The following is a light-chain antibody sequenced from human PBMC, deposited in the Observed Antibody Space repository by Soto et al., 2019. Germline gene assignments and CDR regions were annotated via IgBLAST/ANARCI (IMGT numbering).Light chain of an antibody. CDR2: DAS. CDR3: QQRSNWPIT. Sequence: EIVLTQSPATLALSPGERATLSCRTSQSVSSYFAWYQQKPGRAPRLLIYDASNWATGIPARFIGSRSGTDFTLTISSLEPEDFAVYYCQQRSNWPITFGQGTRLEIK. CDR1: QSVSSY. V-gene: IGKV3-11*01. J-gene: IGKJ5*01.